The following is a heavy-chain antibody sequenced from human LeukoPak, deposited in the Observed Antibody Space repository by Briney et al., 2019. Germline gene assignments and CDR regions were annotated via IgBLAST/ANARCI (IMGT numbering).Heavy chain of an antibody. CDR3: ARAIQFGGYFDY. CDR1: GFTFSSYE. D-gene: IGHD2-15*01. J-gene: IGHJ4*02. CDR2: IFGAGTT. V-gene: IGHV3-53*01. Sequence: PGGSLRLSCAASGFTFSSYEMNWVRQAPGKGLEWVSVIFGAGTTYYADSVKGRFTISRENSKNTLYLQMNSLRAEDTAVYYCARAIQFGGYFDYWGQGTLVTVST.